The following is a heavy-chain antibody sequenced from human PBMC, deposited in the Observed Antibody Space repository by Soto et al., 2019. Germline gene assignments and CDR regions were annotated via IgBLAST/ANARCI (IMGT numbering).Heavy chain of an antibody. CDR1: GYTFTSYG. J-gene: IGHJ6*02. V-gene: IGHV1-18*01. D-gene: IGHD3-22*01. CDR2: ISAYNGNT. CDR3: ARSYYDSSGYYWYYYYGMDV. Sequence: QVQLVQSGAEVKKPGASVKVSCKASGYTFTSYGISWVRQAPGQGLEWMGWISAYNGNTNYAQKLQGRVTMTTDTSTSTAYMELRSLRSNDTAVYYCARSYYDSSGYYWYYYYGMDVWGQGTTVTVSS.